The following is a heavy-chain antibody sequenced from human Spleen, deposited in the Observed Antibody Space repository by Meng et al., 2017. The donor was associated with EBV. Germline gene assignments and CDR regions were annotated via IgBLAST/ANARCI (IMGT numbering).Heavy chain of an antibody. Sequence: QVQLVEAGADVKKPGASVKVSCKASGYTFTSYAMHWVRQAPGQRLEWMGWINGGSGNTKYSQKFQGRVTITRDTSASTVYMELSSLRSEESAVYYCARSIDSGVFDPWGQGTLVTVSS. J-gene: IGHJ5*02. V-gene: IGHV1-3*01. CDR2: INGGSGNT. CDR3: ARSIDSGVFDP. D-gene: IGHD1-26*01. CDR1: GYTFTSYA.